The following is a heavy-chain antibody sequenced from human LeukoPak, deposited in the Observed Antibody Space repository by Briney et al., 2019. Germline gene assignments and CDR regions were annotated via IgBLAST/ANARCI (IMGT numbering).Heavy chain of an antibody. V-gene: IGHV3-48*04. Sequence: GGSLRLSCAASGFTFSSYSMNWVRQAPGKGLEWVSYISSSGSTIYYADSVKGRFTISRDNAKNSLYLQMNSLRAEDTAVYYCARDTVTTVVTPYDYWGQGTLVTVSS. D-gene: IGHD4-23*01. J-gene: IGHJ4*02. CDR3: ARDTVTTVVTPYDY. CDR2: ISSSGSTI. CDR1: GFTFSSYS.